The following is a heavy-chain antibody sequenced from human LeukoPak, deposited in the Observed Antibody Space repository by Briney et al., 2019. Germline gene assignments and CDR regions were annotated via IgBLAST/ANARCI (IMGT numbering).Heavy chain of an antibody. J-gene: IGHJ5*02. Sequence: GGSLRLSCAASGFTFSSYEMNWVRQAPGKGLEWVSYISSSGSTIYYADSVKGRFTISRDNAKNPVSLHMTSLRGEDTAVYYCARDASRTGTTWGQGTLVTVSS. D-gene: IGHD1-1*01. CDR2: ISSSGSTI. CDR3: ARDASRTGTT. V-gene: IGHV3-48*03. CDR1: GFTFSSYE.